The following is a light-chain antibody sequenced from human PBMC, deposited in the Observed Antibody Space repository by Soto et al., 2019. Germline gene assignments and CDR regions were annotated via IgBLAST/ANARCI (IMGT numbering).Light chain of an antibody. CDR1: SSDVGSYNL. CDR2: EVS. V-gene: IGLV2-23*02. J-gene: IGLJ1*01. CDR3: CSYAGSSTL. Sequence: QSVLTQPASVSGSPGQSITISCTGTSSDVGSYNLVSWYQQHPGKAPKLMIYEVSKRPSGFSNRFSGSKSGNTASLTISGLQAEDEADYYCCSYAGSSTLFGTGTKVTVL.